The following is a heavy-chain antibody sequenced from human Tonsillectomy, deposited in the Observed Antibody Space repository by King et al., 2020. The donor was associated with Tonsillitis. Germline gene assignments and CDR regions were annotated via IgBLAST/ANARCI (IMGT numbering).Heavy chain of an antibody. CDR2: MYHSGSA. Sequence: LQLQESGPGLVKPSETLSLTCIVSGGSISTIAYYWGWVRQPPGKGLEWIGSMYHSGSAYYNPSLKSRVTVSVDTSKNQFSLKLKSATAADTAVYYCARSFCSGGSCHYFSYYMDVWGEGTTVTVSS. CDR1: GGSISTIAYY. V-gene: IGHV4-39*01. J-gene: IGHJ6*03. D-gene: IGHD2-15*01. CDR3: ARSFCSGGSCHYFSYYMDV.